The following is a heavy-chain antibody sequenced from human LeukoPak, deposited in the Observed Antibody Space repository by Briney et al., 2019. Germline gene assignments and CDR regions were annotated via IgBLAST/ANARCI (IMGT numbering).Heavy chain of an antibody. V-gene: IGHV3-30*02. Sequence: GGSLRLSCAASGFSFSSYGMHWVRQAPGKGLEWVTFIRYDGSNKYYADSVKGRFTISRDNSKNTLYLQMNSLRTEDTAVYYCAKDSSGNSWYWDYWGQGTLVTVSS. CDR3: AKDSSGNSWYWDY. D-gene: IGHD6-13*01. CDR1: GFSFSSYG. J-gene: IGHJ4*02. CDR2: IRYDGSNK.